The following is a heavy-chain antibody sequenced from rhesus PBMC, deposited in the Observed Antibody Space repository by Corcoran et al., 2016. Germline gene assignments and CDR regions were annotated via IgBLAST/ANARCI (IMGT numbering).Heavy chain of an antibody. CDR1: GFTFSTYY. D-gene: IGHD6-31*01. V-gene: IGHV3S22*01. Sequence: EVQLVESGGGLVQPGGSLRLSCAASGFTFSTYYMSWVRQAPGKGPEWVGFNINKANGGTAEYAASVKGRFNISKDDSKSIASLQRNSLTTEDTAGYYCARGRIAEALFDYWGQGVLVTVSS. J-gene: IGHJ4*01. CDR2: NINKANGGTA. CDR3: ARGRIAEALFDY.